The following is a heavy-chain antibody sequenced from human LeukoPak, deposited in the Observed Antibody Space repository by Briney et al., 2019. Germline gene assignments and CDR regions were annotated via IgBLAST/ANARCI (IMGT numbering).Heavy chain of an antibody. CDR2: INHSGST. CDR3: ARRPYYYGSGSYYRVIYFDY. V-gene: IGHV4-34*01. J-gene: IGHJ4*02. Sequence: SETLSLTCAVYGGSFSGYYWSWIRQPPGKGLEWIGEINHSGSTNYNPSLKSPVTISVDTSKNQSSLKLSSVTAADTAVYYCARRPYYYGSGSYYRVIYFDYWGQGTLVTVSS. D-gene: IGHD3-10*01. CDR1: GGSFSGYY.